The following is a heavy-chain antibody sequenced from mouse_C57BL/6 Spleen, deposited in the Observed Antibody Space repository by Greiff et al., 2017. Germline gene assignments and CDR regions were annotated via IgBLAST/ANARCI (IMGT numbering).Heavy chain of an antibody. V-gene: IGHV1-82*01. D-gene: IGHD3-2*02. CDR2: IYPGDGDT. J-gene: IGHJ3*01. CDR3: ARGGLRLQLAY. CDR1: GYAFSSSW. Sequence: QVQLQQSGPELVKPGASVKISCKASGYAFSSSWMNWVKQRPGKGLEWIGRIYPGDGDTNYNGKFKGKATLTADKASSTAYMQLSSLTSEDSAVYFCARGGLRLQLAYWGQGTLVTVSA.